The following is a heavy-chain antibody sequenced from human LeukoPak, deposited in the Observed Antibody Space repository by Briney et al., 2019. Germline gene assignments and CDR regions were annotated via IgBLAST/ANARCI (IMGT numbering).Heavy chain of an antibody. CDR1: SGSISTSNYY. Sequence: SETLSLTCTVSSGSISTSNYYWGWVRQPPGKALEWIGNIFYSGSTYYSPSLKSRVTISLDTSKNQFSLKLSSVTAADTAVYYCARVSYYYDSSGYYYYFDYWGQGTLVTVSS. CDR2: IFYSGST. V-gene: IGHV4-39*07. D-gene: IGHD3-22*01. CDR3: ARVSYYYDSSGYYYYFDY. J-gene: IGHJ4*02.